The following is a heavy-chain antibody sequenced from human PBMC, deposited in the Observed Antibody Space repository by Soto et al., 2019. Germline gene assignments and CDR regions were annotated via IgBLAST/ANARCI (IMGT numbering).Heavy chain of an antibody. CDR3: ASGGITVVGSRAYYSMDV. V-gene: IGHV1-69*13. D-gene: IGHD6-19*01. CDR1: GGNPSNSA. CDR2: IILVFGIV. Sequence: SVKVSCKAYGGNPSNSAISWLRQDLGRGVGWVGGIILVFGIVKYAQNFQGRVTLNADEYTNTAYMDLGSLRSEDSAVYYGASGGITVVGSRAYYSMDVWGQGTTVTVS. J-gene: IGHJ6*02.